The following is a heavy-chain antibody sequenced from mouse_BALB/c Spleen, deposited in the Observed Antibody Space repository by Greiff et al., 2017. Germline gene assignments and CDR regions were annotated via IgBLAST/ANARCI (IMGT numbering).Heavy chain of an antibody. V-gene: IGHV1S22*01. CDR1: GYTFTSYW. J-gene: IGHJ2*01. CDR2: IYPGSGST. Sequence: LQQSGPELVKPGASVKLSCKASGYTFTSYWMHWVKQRHGQGLEWIGNIYPGSGSTNYDEKFKSKGTLTVDTSSSTAYMHLSSLTSEDSAVYYCTRGGNYDYWGQGTTLTVSS. D-gene: IGHD1-1*02. CDR3: TRGGNYDY.